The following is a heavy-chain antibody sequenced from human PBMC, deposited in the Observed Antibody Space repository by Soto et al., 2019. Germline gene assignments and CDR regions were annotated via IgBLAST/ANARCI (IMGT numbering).Heavy chain of an antibody. Sequence: GGSLRLSCAASGFTFSSYSMNWVRQAPGKGLEWVSSISGSSTAIFYGDSVKGRFIISRDNAENSLYLQMNSLRAEDTAVYYCVRHTCPVDCYSLGYWGRGTLVTVPS. CDR2: ISGSSTAI. CDR1: GFTFSSYS. V-gene: IGHV3-21*01. D-gene: IGHD2-21*02. CDR3: VRHTCPVDCYSLGY. J-gene: IGHJ4*02.